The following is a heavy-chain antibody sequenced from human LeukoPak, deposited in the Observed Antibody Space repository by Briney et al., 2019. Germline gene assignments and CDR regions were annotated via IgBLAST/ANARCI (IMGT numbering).Heavy chain of an antibody. V-gene: IGHV1-2*02. CDR3: ARAERSRWLQFN. D-gene: IGHD5-24*01. CDR2: INPNSGGT. Sequence: ASVKVSCKASGYTFTGYYMHWVRQAPGQGLEWMGWINPNSGGTNYAQKFQGRVTMTRDTSISTACMELSRLRSDDTAVYYCARAERSRWLQFNWGQGTLVTVSS. CDR1: GYTFTGYY. J-gene: IGHJ4*02.